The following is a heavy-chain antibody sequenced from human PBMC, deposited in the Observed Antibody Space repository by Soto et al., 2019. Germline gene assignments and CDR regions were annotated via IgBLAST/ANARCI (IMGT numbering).Heavy chain of an antibody. D-gene: IGHD3-22*01. J-gene: IGHJ3*02. CDR1: GSTFSGSA. CDR2: IRSKANSYAT. CDR3: TRPQMYYYDSSGPWIAFDI. V-gene: IGHV3-73*01. Sequence: GGSLRLSCAASGSTFSGSAMHWVRQASGKGLEWVGRIRSKANSYATAYAASVKGRFTISRDDSKNTAYLQMNSLKTEDTAVYYCTRPQMYYYDSSGPWIAFDIWGQGTMVTVSS.